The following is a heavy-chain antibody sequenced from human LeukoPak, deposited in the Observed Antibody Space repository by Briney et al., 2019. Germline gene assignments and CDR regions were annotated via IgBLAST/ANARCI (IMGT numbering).Heavy chain of an antibody. J-gene: IGHJ3*01. CDR3: ARDSLPRIIMNALDL. CDR2: ISTSGSFI. Sequence: PGGSLRLSCAASGFTFSTYSVNWVRQAPGKGLEWVSSISTSGSFIHYAESVKGRFTISRDNANNSLYLQMNSLRAEDTAVYFCARDSLPRIIMNALDLWGQGTMVTVSS. D-gene: IGHD3-16*01. V-gene: IGHV3-21*06. CDR1: GFTFSTYS.